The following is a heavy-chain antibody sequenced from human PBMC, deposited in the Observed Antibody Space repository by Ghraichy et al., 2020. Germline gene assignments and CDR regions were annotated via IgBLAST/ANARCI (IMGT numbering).Heavy chain of an antibody. Sequence: ASVKVSCKASGYTFTAYYIHWVRQAPGQGLEWLGIMNPSGGSTSYAQKFQGRVTMTRDTSTDTAYMELNSLRSEDTAVYYCCREERYCSGGTCYMAHYGMDVWGQGTAVTVSS. D-gene: IGHD2-15*01. V-gene: IGHV1-46*03. CDR2: MNPSGGST. CDR1: GYTFTAYY. J-gene: IGHJ6*02. CDR3: CREERYCSGGTCYMAHYGMDV.